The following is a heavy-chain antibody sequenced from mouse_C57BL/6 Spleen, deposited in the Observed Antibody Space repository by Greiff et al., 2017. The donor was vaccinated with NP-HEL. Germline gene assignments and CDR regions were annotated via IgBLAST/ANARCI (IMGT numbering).Heavy chain of an antibody. CDR1: GYTFTSYW. CDR3: ARLITTEAMDY. D-gene: IGHD1-1*01. Sequence: VQLQQPGAELVKPGASVKLSCKASGYTFTSYWMHWVKQRPGRGLEWMGRIDPNSGGTKYNEKFKSKATLTVDKPSSTAYMQLSSLTSEDSAVYYCARLITTEAMDYWGQGTSVTVSS. V-gene: IGHV1-72*01. J-gene: IGHJ4*01. CDR2: IDPNSGGT.